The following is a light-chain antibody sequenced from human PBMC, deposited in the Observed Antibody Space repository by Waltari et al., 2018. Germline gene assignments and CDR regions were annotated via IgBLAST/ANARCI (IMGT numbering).Light chain of an antibody. CDR2: RNN. V-gene: IGLV1-47*01. CDR1: SSNIGSNY. Sequence: QSVLTQPPSASGTPGQRVTISCSGSSSNIGSNYVYWYQQLPGTAPKLLIYRNNRRPSGVHDLFSGSKSGTSAALAISGLRSEDEADYYCAAWDDSLSVLFGGGTKLTVL. CDR3: AAWDDSLSVL. J-gene: IGLJ2*01.